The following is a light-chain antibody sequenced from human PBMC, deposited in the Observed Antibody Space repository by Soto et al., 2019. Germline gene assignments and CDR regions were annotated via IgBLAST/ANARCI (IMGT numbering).Light chain of an antibody. V-gene: IGKV1-5*01. CDR3: QQYNSYT. CDR2: PAS. CDR1: QSISNW. J-gene: IGKJ1*01. Sequence: DIQMTQSPGTLSASLGDRATITCRASQSISNWLSWYQKQPGTATHLLIYPASTFESGAPSSLSGSGSGKESHITISRMQQDDFASYYHQQYNSYTFGQGTKVDIK.